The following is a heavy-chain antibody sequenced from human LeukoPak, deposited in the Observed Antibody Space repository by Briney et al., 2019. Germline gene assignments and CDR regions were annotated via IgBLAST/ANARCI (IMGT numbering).Heavy chain of an antibody. CDR2: MNPNSGNA. V-gene: IGHV1-8*01. J-gene: IGHJ4*02. CDR3: ARRIRGAPTDY. CDR1: GYTFTTYD. D-gene: IGHD3-10*01. Sequence: ASVKVSCKASGYTFTTYDLNWVRQATGQGFEWMGWMNPNSGNAGYAQKFQGRVTMTRNTSISIAYMELSNLTSEDTAVYYCARRIRGAPTDYWGQGTLVTVSS.